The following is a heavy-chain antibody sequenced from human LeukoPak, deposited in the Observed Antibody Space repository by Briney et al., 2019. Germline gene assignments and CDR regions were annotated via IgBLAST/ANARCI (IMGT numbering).Heavy chain of an antibody. CDR1: GFTFSSYA. D-gene: IGHD5/OR15-5a*01. CDR2: ISSDGGST. V-gene: IGHV3-64D*06. CDR3: VKSLRVIFYYGMDV. J-gene: IGHJ6*02. Sequence: PGGSLRLSCSASGFTFSSYALRWVRQAPGKGLEYVSAISSDGGSTYYADSVKGRFSISRDNSKNTLYLQMSSPRAEDTAVYYCVKSLRVIFYYGMDVWGQGTTVTVSS.